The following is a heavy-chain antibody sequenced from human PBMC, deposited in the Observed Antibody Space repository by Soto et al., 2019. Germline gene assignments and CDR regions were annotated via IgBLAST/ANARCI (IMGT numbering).Heavy chain of an antibody. Sequence: GASVKVSCKASGYTFTSYGISWVRQAPGQGLEWMGWIRDYNGNTNYAQKLQGRVTMTTDTSTSTAYMELRSLRSDDTAVYYCARGFKPETSPKETRITIFGVPPGSYYYMDVWGKGTTVTVSS. D-gene: IGHD3-3*01. CDR1: GYTFTSYG. J-gene: IGHJ6*03. CDR2: IRDYNGNT. V-gene: IGHV1-18*01. CDR3: ARGFKPETSPKETRITIFGVPPGSYYYMDV.